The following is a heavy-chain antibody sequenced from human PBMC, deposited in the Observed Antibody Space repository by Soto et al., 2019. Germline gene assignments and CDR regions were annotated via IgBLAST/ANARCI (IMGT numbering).Heavy chain of an antibody. J-gene: IGHJ6*03. V-gene: IGHV4-34*01. D-gene: IGHD3-3*01. CDR2: INHSGST. CDR1: GGSFSDNY. Sequence: QVLLQQWGAGLLKASETLSLTCAVYGGSFSDNYWSWIRQPPGKGLEWIGEINHSGSTNYNPSLKSRVTISVDTSQSQFSLKLSSVTAADTAVYYCAREGVGDFWSGYYRYYYMGVWGKGTTVTVSS. CDR3: AREGVGDFWSGYYRYYYMGV.